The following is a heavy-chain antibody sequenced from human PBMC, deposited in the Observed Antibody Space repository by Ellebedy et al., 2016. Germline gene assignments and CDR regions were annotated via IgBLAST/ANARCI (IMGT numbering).Heavy chain of an antibody. V-gene: IGHV3-30*04. Sequence: GESLKISCGASGFTFSSYAIHWVRQAPGKGLEWVADISYDGSNKYHADSVKGRFTISRDNSKNTVYLQMNSLRAEDTAVYYCARGRSAYCGGDCYPPPFDSWGQGSLVTVSS. D-gene: IGHD2-21*02. CDR3: ARGRSAYCGGDCYPPPFDS. CDR1: GFTFSSYA. J-gene: IGHJ4*02. CDR2: ISYDGSNK.